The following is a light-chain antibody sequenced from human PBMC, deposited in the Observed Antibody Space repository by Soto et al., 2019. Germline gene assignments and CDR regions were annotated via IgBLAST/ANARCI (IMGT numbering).Light chain of an antibody. Sequence: QSVLTQPPSASGSPGQSVTISCTGTSSDVGGYNYVSWYQQHPGKAPQLMIYEVSKRPSGVPDRFSGSKSGNTASLTVSGLLAEDEADYYCSSYAGNSLWVFGGGTKVTV. J-gene: IGLJ3*02. CDR3: SSYAGNSLWV. CDR2: EVS. CDR1: SSDVGGYNY. V-gene: IGLV2-8*01.